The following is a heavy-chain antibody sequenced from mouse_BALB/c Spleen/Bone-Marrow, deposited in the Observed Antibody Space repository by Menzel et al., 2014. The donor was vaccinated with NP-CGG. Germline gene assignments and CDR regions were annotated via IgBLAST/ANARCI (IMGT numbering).Heavy chain of an antibody. V-gene: IGHV1-9*01. CDR1: GYTFSSYW. D-gene: IGHD2-3*01. Sequence: VQLVESGAELMKPGASVKISCKATGYTFSSYWIEWVKQRPGHGLEWIGEILPGSGSTNYNEKFKGKATFTADTSSNTAYMQLSSLTSEDSAVYYCARWDGYWYFDVWGAGTTVTVSP. CDR2: ILPGSGST. J-gene: IGHJ1*01. CDR3: ARWDGYWYFDV.